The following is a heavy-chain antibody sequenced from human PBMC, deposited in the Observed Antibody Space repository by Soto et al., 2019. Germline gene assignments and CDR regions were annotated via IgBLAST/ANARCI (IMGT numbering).Heavy chain of an antibody. CDR2: VHYSGST. CDR3: ARVSGSGYDY. J-gene: IGHJ4*02. Sequence: SETLSLTCTVSGGSIRSYCWTWIRQPPGKGLEWIGYVHYSGSTNYNPSLKSRVTISADTSKNQFSLKLNSVTAADTAVFYCARVSGSGYDYWGQGTLVTVSS. V-gene: IGHV4-59*01. CDR1: GGSIRSYC. D-gene: IGHD3-10*01.